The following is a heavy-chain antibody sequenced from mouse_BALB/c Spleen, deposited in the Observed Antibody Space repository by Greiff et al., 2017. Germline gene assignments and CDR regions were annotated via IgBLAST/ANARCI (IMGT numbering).Heavy chain of an antibody. CDR1: GFTFSNYW. D-gene: IGHD2-14*01. V-gene: IGHV6-6*02. J-gene: IGHJ4*01. CDR3: TTYEWAMDY. CDR2: IRLKSNNYAT. Sequence: DVQLVESGGGLVQPGGSMKLSCVASGFTFSNYWMNWVRQSPEKGLEWVAEIRLKSNNYATHYAESVKGRFTISRDDSKSSVYLQMNNLRAEDTGIYYCTTYEWAMDYWGQGTSVTVSS.